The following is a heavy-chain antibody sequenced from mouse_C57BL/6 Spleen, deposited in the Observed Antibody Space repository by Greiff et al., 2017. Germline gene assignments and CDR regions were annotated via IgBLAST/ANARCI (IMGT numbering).Heavy chain of an antibody. CDR3: AIYYDFDRGFAY. CDR2: INYDGSST. D-gene: IGHD2-4*01. J-gene: IGHJ3*01. V-gene: IGHV5-16*01. CDR1: GFPFSDYY. Sequence: EVQLVESEGGLVQPGSSMKLSCTASGFPFSDYYMAWVRQVPEKGLEWVANINYDGSSTYYLDSLKSRFIISRDNAKNILYLQMSSLKSEDTATYYCAIYYDFDRGFAYWGQGTLVTVSA.